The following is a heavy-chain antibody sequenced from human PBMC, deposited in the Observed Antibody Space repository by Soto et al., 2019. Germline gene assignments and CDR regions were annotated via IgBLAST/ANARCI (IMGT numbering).Heavy chain of an antibody. V-gene: IGHV1-18*01. J-gene: IGHJ1*01. CDR2: ISVYNDNT. CDR1: GYTFTSYG. CDR3: ARIGFDGH. D-gene: IGHD3-9*01. Sequence: QVQLVQTGSEIKKPWASVKVSCKAFGYTFTSYGIGWVRQAPGQGLEWMGWISVYNDNTNYAQKFQGRVTMTTETSSSTAYMELRSLKSDDTAVYYCARIGFDGHWGQGTLVTVSS.